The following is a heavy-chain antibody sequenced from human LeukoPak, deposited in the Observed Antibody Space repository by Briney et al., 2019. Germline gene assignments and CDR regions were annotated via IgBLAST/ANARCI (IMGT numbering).Heavy chain of an antibody. CDR1: GYSFTSYW. J-gene: IGHJ4*02. CDR3: ARVSPRYYDSSDY. Sequence: GASLKISCKGSGYSFTSYWIGWVRPMPGKGLEWMGIIYPGDSDTKYSPSFQGQVTISADKSISTAYLQWSSLKASDTAMYYCARVSPRYYDSSDYWGQGTLVTVSS. V-gene: IGHV5-51*01. CDR2: IYPGDSDT. D-gene: IGHD3-22*01.